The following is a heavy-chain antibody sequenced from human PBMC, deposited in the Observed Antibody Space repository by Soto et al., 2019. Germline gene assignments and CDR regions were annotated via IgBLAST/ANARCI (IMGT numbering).Heavy chain of an antibody. CDR3: ARGQDGTYYYDSSGYREFDY. Sequence: ASVKVSCKASGYTFTSYDINWVRQATGQGLEWMGWMNPNSGNTGYAQKFQGRVTMTRNTSISTAYMELSSLRSEDTAVYYRARGQDGTYYYDSSGYREFDYWGQGTLVTVSS. D-gene: IGHD3-22*01. CDR2: MNPNSGNT. V-gene: IGHV1-8*01. CDR1: GYTFTSYD. J-gene: IGHJ4*02.